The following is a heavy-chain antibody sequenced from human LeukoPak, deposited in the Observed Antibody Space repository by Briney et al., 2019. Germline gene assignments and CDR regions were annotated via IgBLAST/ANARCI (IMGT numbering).Heavy chain of an antibody. CDR2: ISYDGSNK. Sequence: GGSLRLSCSASGFTLSQYWMHWVRQAPGKGLEWVAVISYDGSNKYYGDSVKGRFTISRDNSKNTLYLQMNSLRAEDTAVYYCGIDYYDSSGGQGTLVTVSS. D-gene: IGHD3-22*01. CDR3: GIDYYDSS. J-gene: IGHJ4*02. CDR1: GFTLSQYW. V-gene: IGHV3-30-3*01.